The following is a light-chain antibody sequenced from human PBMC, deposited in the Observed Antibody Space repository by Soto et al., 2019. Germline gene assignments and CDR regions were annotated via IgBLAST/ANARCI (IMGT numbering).Light chain of an antibody. Sequence: QPVLTQPPSVSGAPGQRVTISCTGSSSNIGAGYDVHWYQQLPGTAPKLLIFANINRPSGVPDRFSGSTSGTSASLAITGLRAEDEADYYCQSYDSSLSGYVFGTGTQLTVL. CDR1: SSNIGAGYD. V-gene: IGLV1-40*01. CDR3: QSYDSSLSGYV. CDR2: ANI. J-gene: IGLJ1*01.